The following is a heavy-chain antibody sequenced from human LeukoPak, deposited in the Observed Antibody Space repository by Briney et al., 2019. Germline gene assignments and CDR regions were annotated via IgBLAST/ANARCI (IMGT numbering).Heavy chain of an antibody. J-gene: IGHJ5*02. CDR1: GFTFSSYN. CDR3: ARDLRYSGYNWFDP. V-gene: IGHV3-21*01. D-gene: IGHD5-12*01. Sequence: PGGSLRLSCAASGFTFSSYNMNWVRQAPGKGLEWVSSISGSTNYIYYADSVKGRFTISRDNAKNSLYLQMNSLRGEDTAVYYCARDLRYSGYNWFDPWGQGTLVSVSS. CDR2: ISGSTNYI.